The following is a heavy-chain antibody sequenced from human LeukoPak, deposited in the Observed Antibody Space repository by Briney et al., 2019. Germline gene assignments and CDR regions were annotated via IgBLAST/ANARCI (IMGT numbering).Heavy chain of an antibody. V-gene: IGHV3-48*03. D-gene: IGHD3-3*01. J-gene: IGHJ4*02. CDR3: ARRAFGVGYYFDY. CDR2: IGRSGDAK. CDR1: EFTFSSHE. Sequence: GGSLRLSCTASEFTFSSHEMIWVRQAPGKGLEWISYIGRSGDAKYYADSVKGRFTISRDDSKNSLYLQMNSLRADDTAVYYCARRAFGVGYYFDYWGQGTLVTVSS.